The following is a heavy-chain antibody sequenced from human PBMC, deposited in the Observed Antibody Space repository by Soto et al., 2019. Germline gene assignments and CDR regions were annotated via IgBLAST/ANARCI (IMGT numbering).Heavy chain of an antibody. CDR1: GFTFSAYT. CDR3: VRGSYVDYDS. D-gene: IGHD4-17*01. J-gene: IGHJ5*01. V-gene: IGHV3-21*02. Sequence: EVQLVESGGGLVKPGGSLRLSCEASGFTFSAYTMNWVRQAPGKGLEWVSSLDPSSTYIYYADSVEGRFTLSRDNAKNSLFLRLNSLRADDTALYYCVRGSYVDYDSWGQGTLVTVSS. CDR2: LDPSSTYI.